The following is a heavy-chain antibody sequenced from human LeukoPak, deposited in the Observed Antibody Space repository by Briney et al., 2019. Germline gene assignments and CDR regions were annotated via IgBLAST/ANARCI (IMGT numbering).Heavy chain of an antibody. D-gene: IGHD4-11*01. CDR3: ARDPDYLDAFDI. CDR2: INHSGST. Sequence: PSETPSLTCAVYGGSFSGYYWSWIRQPPGKGLEWIGEINHSGSTNYNPSLKSRVTISVDTSKNQFSLKLSSVTAADTAVYYCARDPDYLDAFDIWGQGTMVTVSS. J-gene: IGHJ3*02. CDR1: GGSFSGYY. V-gene: IGHV4-34*01.